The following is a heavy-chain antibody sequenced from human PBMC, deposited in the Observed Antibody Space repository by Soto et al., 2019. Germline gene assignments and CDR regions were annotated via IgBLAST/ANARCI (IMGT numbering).Heavy chain of an antibody. J-gene: IGHJ4*02. CDR3: ARRAETNGWNGFGADKYYFDF. Sequence: QVQLVQSGAEVRKPGASVKVSCEASGYTFTSYDIYWVRQATGQGLEWMGWLNPNTGNSGYAQKFQGRITVTSDTSINTVHMELSSLRSEDTAVYYCARRAETNGWNGFGADKYYFDFWGQETLVTVSS. D-gene: IGHD1-1*01. CDR1: GYTFTSYD. V-gene: IGHV1-8*01. CDR2: LNPNTGNS.